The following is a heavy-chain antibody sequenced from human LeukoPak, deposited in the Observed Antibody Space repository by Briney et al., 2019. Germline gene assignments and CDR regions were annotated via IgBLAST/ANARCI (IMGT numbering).Heavy chain of an antibody. Sequence: SMKVSCKTSGYTFTSYGISWVRQAPGQGLEWMGGIIPIFGTANYAQKFQGRVTITADESTSTAYMELSSLRSEDKAVYYCAKGAMGGGYGYWGQGTLVTVSS. CDR3: AKGAMGGGYGY. D-gene: IGHD5-18*01. J-gene: IGHJ4*02. CDR2: IIPIFGTA. V-gene: IGHV1-69*13. CDR1: GYTFTSYG.